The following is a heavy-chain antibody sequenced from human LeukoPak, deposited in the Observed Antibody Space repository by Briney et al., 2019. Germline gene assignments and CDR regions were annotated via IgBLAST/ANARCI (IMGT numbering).Heavy chain of an antibody. CDR3: ARPLYCSGGSCYLNWFDP. Sequence: GASVKVSCKASGYTFTGYYMHWVRQAPGQGLEWMGWINPNSGGTNYAQKFQGRVTMTRDTSISTAYMELSRLRSDDTAVYYCARPLYCSGGSCYLNWFDPWGQGTLVTVSS. CDR2: INPNSGGT. V-gene: IGHV1-2*02. CDR1: GYTFTGYY. D-gene: IGHD2-15*01. J-gene: IGHJ5*02.